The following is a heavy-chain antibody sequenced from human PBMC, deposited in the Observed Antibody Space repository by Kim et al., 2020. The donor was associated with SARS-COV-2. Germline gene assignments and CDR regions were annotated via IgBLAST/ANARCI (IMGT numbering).Heavy chain of an antibody. CDR2: ITVSGATT. J-gene: IGHJ4*02. CDR1: GFTFSSYA. CDR3: ARYILHDYGPDY. V-gene: IGHV3-23*01. Sequence: GGSLRLSCAASGFTFSSYAMSWVRQASGKGLEWVSAITVSGATTYYANSVKGRFTISRDNPKSTLYLQMNSLRAEDTAVYYCARYILHDYGPDYWGQGALVTVSA. D-gene: IGHD4-17*01.